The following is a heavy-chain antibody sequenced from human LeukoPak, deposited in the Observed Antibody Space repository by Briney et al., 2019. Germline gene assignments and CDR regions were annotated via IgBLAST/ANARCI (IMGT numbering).Heavy chain of an antibody. CDR3: AKDGAVVVAAGLDY. J-gene: IGHJ4*02. CDR2: ISYDGSNK. V-gene: IGHV3-30*18. CDR1: GFTFSSYG. Sequence: GRSLRLSCAASGFTFSSYGMHWVRQAPGKGLEWVAVISYDGSNKYYADSVEGRFTISRDNSKNTLYLQMNSLRAEDTAVYYCAKDGAVVVAAGLDYWGQGTLVTVSS. D-gene: IGHD2-15*01.